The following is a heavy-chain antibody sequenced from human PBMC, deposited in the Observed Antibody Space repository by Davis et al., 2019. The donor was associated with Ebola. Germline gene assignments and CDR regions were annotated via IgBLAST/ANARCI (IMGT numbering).Heavy chain of an antibody. CDR2: IKSKTDGGTT. J-gene: IGHJ5*02. CDR1: GFTFSNAW. V-gene: IGHV3-15*07. D-gene: IGHD2-2*01. Sequence: PGGSLRLSCAASGFTFSNAWMNWVRQAPGKGLEWVGRIKSKTDGGTTDYAAPVKGRFTISRDNSKNTLYLQMNSLRAEDTAVYYCAKGAGEYQLLNWFDPWGQGTLVTVSS. CDR3: AKGAGEYQLLNWFDP.